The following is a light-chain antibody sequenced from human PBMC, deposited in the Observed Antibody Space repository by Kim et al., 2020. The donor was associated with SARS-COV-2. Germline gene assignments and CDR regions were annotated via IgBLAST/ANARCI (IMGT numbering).Light chain of an antibody. CDR2: DAS. V-gene: IGKV3-11*01. CDR3: QQRSDWPLT. CDR1: QSVRTY. Sequence: PGERATLPCRASQSVRTYLAWFQQKPGQAPSLLIYDASNRATGIPARFSGSGSGPDFTLTISSLEPEDVAVYYCQQRSDWPLTLGGGTKLEI. J-gene: IGKJ4*01.